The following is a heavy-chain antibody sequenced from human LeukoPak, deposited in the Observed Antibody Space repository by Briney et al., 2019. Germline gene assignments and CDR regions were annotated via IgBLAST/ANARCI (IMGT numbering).Heavy chain of an antibody. CDR2: IIHNRGGT. CDR1: SYTFTGCY. CDR3: ASGERFTMSARGYYFDY. Sequence: ASVQVSCNASSYTFTGCYMHWVRRAPGHGLEWMGRIIHNRGGTNYGQIFQVRVTMPRDTSISTAYMERSRLRSDVTAVYYCASGERFTMSARGYYFDYWGQGTRVTVSS. V-gene: IGHV1-2*02. D-gene: IGHD3-3*01. J-gene: IGHJ4*02.